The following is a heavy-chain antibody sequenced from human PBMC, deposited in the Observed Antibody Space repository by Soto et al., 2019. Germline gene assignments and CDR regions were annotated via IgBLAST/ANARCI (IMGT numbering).Heavy chain of an antibody. J-gene: IGHJ4*02. CDR1: GGAFGRYS. Sequence: SVKVSCKASGGAFGRYSVSWVRQAPGQGLEWIGGVIPAFNTSNYSLKYQGRVAIFADLSTSTVFMELRSLRSEDTALYYCARGDEMTAVTIFEYWGQGTLVTVSS. V-gene: IGHV1-69*13. CDR2: VIPAFNTS. CDR3: ARGDEMTAVTIFEY. D-gene: IGHD4-17*01.